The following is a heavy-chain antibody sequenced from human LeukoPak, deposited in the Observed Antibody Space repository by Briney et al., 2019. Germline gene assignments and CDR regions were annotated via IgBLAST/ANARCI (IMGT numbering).Heavy chain of an antibody. Sequence: GGSLRLSCAASGFALSSFGMTWVRQAPGKGLEWASTISAGGENTHYADSVKGRFTISRDNSKNTLYLQMNTLRAEDTALYYCAKDVGFCSGDSCSFFDYWGQGTLVTVSS. CDR1: GFALSSFG. CDR3: AKDVGFCSGDSCSFFDY. V-gene: IGHV3-23*01. J-gene: IGHJ4*02. D-gene: IGHD2-15*01. CDR2: ISAGGENT.